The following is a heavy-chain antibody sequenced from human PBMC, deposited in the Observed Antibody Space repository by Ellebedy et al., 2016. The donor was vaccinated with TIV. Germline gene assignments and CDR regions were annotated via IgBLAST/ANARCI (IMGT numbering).Heavy chain of an antibody. J-gene: IGHJ4*02. D-gene: IGHD3-10*01. CDR3: AKALHYGSGSYIPGGD. CDR1: GFTFSSYA. Sequence: GGSLRLXXAASGFTFSSYAMSCIRQAPGKGLEWVAVISYDGSNKYYADSVKGRFTISRDNSKNTLYLQMNSLRAEDTAVYYCAKALHYGSGSYIPGGDWGQGTLVTVSS. V-gene: IGHV3-30*18. CDR2: ISYDGSNK.